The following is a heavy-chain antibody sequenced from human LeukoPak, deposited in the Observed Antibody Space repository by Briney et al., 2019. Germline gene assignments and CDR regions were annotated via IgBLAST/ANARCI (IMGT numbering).Heavy chain of an antibody. J-gene: IGHJ4*02. CDR1: GFTFSGYG. CDR2: ISYDGSNK. V-gene: IGHV3-30*18. CDR3: AKEGFDY. Sequence: GGSLRLSCAASGFTFSGYGMHWVRQAPGKGLEWVAVISYDGSNKYYADSVKGRFTISRDNSKNTLHLQMNSLRAEDTAIYYCAKEGFDYWGQGTLVTVSS.